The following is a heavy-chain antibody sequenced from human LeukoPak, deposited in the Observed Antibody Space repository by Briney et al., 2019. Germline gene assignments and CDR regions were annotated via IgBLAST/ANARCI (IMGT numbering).Heavy chain of an antibody. Sequence: GGSLRLSCVDSGFTFTNAWMSWVRQAPGKGLEWIGRIKSKTDGETTNYADPVRGRFTISRDASKSAGYLQMNSLKIEATAVYYCTTDLGTYYHGSQRLIPIAYWGQGTLVTVSS. V-gene: IGHV3-15*01. CDR1: GFTFTNAW. CDR3: TTDLGTYYHGSQRLIPIAY. D-gene: IGHD3-10*01. CDR2: IKSKTDGETT. J-gene: IGHJ4*02.